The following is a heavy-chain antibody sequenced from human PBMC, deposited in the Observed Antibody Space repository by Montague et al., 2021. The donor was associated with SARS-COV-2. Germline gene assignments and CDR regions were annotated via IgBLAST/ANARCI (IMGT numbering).Heavy chain of an antibody. CDR2: ISTSSLYI. CDR3: ARAHSGSYSVGGDAFDL. D-gene: IGHD5/OR15-5a*01. CDR1: RFTFNKYS. Sequence: SLRLSCAASRFTFNKYSMNWVRQAPGKGLEWVSSISTSSLYIYYTDSVKGRFTVARANAKNSVFLEMNSLRVEDTAVYYCARAHSGSYSVGGDAFDLWGRGTLVTVSS. J-gene: IGHJ3*01. V-gene: IGHV3-21*01.